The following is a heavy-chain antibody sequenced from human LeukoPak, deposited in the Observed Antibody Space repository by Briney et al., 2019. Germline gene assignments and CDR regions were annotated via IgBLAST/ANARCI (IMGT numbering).Heavy chain of an antibody. CDR2: ISYSGTT. V-gene: IGHV4-59*01. D-gene: IGHD3-10*01. Sequence: KPSETLSLTCTVSGVSITTYYWSWIRQPPGKGLEWIGFISYSGTTSYSPSLKSRVTMSVDAPKNQFSLKLSSVTAADTAVYYCATSYPSGSYGNLDSWGQGTLVSVSS. J-gene: IGHJ4*02. CDR3: ATSYPSGSYGNLDS. CDR1: GVSITTYY.